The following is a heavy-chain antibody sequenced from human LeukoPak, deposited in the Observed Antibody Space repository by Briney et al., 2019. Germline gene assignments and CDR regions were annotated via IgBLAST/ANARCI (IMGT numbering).Heavy chain of an antibody. CDR2: INSDGSST. CDR1: GFTFSRYE. CDR3: AREVYSSGWSSFDY. J-gene: IGHJ4*02. Sequence: GGSLRLSCAASGFTFSRYEMNWVRQAPGKGPVWVSRINSDGSSTIHADSVKGRFTISRDNAKNTLYLQMNSLRAEDTAVYYCAREVYSSGWSSFDYWGQGTLVTVSS. V-gene: IGHV3-74*01. D-gene: IGHD6-19*01.